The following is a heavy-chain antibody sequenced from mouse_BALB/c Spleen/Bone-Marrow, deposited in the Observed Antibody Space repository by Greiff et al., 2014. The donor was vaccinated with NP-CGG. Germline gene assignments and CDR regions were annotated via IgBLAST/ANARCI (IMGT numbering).Heavy chain of an antibody. CDR3: ARSPTSSWAMDY. CDR2: IGAGGST. CDR1: GFSLTSYG. J-gene: IGHJ4*01. Sequence: QVQLQQSGPGLVAPSQSLSITCTVSGFSLTSYGVYWVRQPPGKGLEWLGVIGAGGSTNYNSALTSRLSISKDNSKSQVFLKMHSLQTDDTAMYYCARSPTSSWAMDYWGQGTSATVSS. V-gene: IGHV2-9*02. D-gene: IGHD1-1*01.